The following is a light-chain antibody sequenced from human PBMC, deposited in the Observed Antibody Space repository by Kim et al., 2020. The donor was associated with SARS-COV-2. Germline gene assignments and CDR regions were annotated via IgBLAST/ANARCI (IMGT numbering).Light chain of an antibody. CDR3: QQYGISPLYI. CDR1: QRVSSSY. CDR2: GAS. V-gene: IGKV3-20*01. J-gene: IGKJ2*01. Sequence: EIVLTQSPGTLSLSPGESATLSCRASQRVSSSYLAWYRQKPGQSPRLLIYGASNRATGIPDRFSGSGSGTDFTLTIDRLEPEDFAVYYCQQYGISPLYIFGQGTKLEI.